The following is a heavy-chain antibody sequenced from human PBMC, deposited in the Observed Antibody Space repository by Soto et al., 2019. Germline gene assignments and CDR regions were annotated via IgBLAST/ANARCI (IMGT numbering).Heavy chain of an antibody. Sequence: ASVQVSLQASCYTFTSYVSSWVRQAPGQGLEWMGWISAYNGNKNYAQKLQGRVTMTTDTSTSTAYMELRSLRSDDTAVYYCASCLQYSSSSPLDDWGQGTLVTVSS. CDR3: ASCLQYSSSSPLDD. CDR1: CYTFTSYV. V-gene: IGHV1-18*01. CDR2: ISAYNGNK. J-gene: IGHJ4*02. D-gene: IGHD6-13*01.